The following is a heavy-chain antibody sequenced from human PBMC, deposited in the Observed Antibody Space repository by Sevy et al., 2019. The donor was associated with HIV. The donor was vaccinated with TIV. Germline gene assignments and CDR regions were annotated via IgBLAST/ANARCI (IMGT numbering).Heavy chain of an antibody. Sequence: GGSLRLSCAASGFTFSNAWMSWVRQAPGKGLEWVGRIKSKTDGGTTDYAAPVKGRFTISRDDSKNTLYLQMNSLKTEDTAVYYRTTDLSVTIFGVVDYFDYWGQGTLVTVSS. V-gene: IGHV3-15*01. CDR1: GFTFSNAW. CDR2: IKSKTDGGTT. J-gene: IGHJ4*02. D-gene: IGHD3-3*01. CDR3: TTDLSVTIFGVVDYFDY.